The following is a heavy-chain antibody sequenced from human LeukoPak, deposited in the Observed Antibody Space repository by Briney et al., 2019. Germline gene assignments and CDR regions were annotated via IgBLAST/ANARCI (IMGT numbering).Heavy chain of an antibody. V-gene: IGHV4-39*07. CDR2: IYYSGST. J-gene: IGHJ5*02. Sequence: PSETLSLTCTVSGGSISNYYWSWIRQPPGKGLEWIGSIYYSGSTYYNPSLKSRVTISVDTSKNQFSLKLSSVTAADTAVYYCARALSYSSGFDPWGQGTLVTVSS. D-gene: IGHD6-19*01. CDR1: GGSISNYY. CDR3: ARALSYSSGFDP.